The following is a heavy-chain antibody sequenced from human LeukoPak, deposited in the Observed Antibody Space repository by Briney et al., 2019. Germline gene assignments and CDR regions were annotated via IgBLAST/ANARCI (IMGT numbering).Heavy chain of an antibody. V-gene: IGHV4-31*03. D-gene: IGHD2-21*01. CDR2: IYYSGST. Sequence: SQTLSLTCTVSGGSVSSGGYYWSWIRQHPGKGLEWIGYIYYSGSTYYNPSLKSRVTISVDTSKNQFSLKLSSVTAADTAVYYCARQSMSAVFDYWGQGTLVTVSS. CDR3: ARQSMSAVFDY. CDR1: GGSVSSGGYY. J-gene: IGHJ4*02.